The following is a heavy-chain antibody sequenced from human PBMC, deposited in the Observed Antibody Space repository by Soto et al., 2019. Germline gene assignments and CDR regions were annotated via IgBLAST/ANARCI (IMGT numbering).Heavy chain of an antibody. V-gene: IGHV4-59*12. D-gene: IGHD6-13*01. CDR3: ARDIIAAAGLDY. J-gene: IGHJ4*02. Sequence: XXTLSLACTVSGGSINSYYWRWIRQPPGKGLEWIGYIYYSGSTNYNPSLKSRATISVDKSKNQFSLKLSSVTAADTAVYYCARDIIAAAGLDYWGQGTLVTVSS. CDR1: GGSINSYY. CDR2: IYYSGST.